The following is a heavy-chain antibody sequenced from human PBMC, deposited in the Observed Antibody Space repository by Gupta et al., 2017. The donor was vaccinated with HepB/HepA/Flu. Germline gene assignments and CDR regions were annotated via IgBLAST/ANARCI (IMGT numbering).Heavy chain of an antibody. Sequence: RQAPVKGLEWVPAISGSGGRTYYADAVKGRFTISRDNAKNTMYLQMNSLRAEATAVYYYAKVRKAMATTQFDYWGQGTMVTVSS. D-gene: IGHD5-24*01. CDR2: ISGSGGRT. CDR3: AKVRKAMATTQFDY. V-gene: IGHV3-23*01. J-gene: IGHJ4*02.